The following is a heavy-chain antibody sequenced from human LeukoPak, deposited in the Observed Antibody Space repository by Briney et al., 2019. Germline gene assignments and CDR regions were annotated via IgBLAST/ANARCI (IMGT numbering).Heavy chain of an antibody. D-gene: IGHD6-19*01. CDR1: GGTFSSYA. CDR2: IIPIFGTA. CDR3: ARASFSSGWYFDY. V-gene: IGHV1-69*06. J-gene: IGHJ4*02. Sequence: SVKVSCKASGGTFSSYAISWVRQAPGQGLEWMGGIIPIFGTANYAQKFQGRVTITADKSTSTAYMELNNLRAEDTAVYYCARASFSSGWYFDYWGQGTLVTVSS.